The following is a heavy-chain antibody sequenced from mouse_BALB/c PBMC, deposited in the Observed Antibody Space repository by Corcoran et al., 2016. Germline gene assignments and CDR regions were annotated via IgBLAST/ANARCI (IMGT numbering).Heavy chain of an antibody. CDR1: GYTFSSYW. V-gene: IGHV1-9*01. D-gene: IGHD1-1*01. J-gene: IGHJ4*01. Sequence: QFQLQQSGAELMKPGASVKISCKATGYTFSSYWIEWVKQRPGHGLEWIGEILPGSGSTNYNEKFKGKATFTADTSSNTAYMQLSSLTSEDSAVYYCARPFTTVVATNAMDYWGQGTSVTVSS. CDR2: ILPGSGST. CDR3: ARPFTTVVATNAMDY.